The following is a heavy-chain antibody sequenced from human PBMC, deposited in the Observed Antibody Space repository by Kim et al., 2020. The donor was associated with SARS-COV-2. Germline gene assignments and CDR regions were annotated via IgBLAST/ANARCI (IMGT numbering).Heavy chain of an antibody. CDR3: AKRNRYSIYGGSYYMDV. J-gene: IGHJ6*03. CDR1: GFTFSSYA. D-gene: IGHD4-4*01. CDR2: ISGSGGST. V-gene: IGHV3-23*01. Sequence: GGSLRLSCAASGFTFSSYAMSWVRQAPGKGLEWVSAISGSGGSTYYADSVKGRFTISRDNSKNTQYLQMNSLRAEDTAVYYCAKRNRYSIYGGSYYMDVWGKGTTVTVSS.